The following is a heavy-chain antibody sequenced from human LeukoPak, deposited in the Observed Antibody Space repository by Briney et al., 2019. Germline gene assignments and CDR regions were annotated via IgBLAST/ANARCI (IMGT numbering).Heavy chain of an antibody. CDR1: GFTFTNFA. CDR2: ISTSGGST. CDR3: ANFVDSRGQDY. J-gene: IGHJ4*02. V-gene: IGHV3-23*01. D-gene: IGHD3-22*01. Sequence: GGSLRLSCAASGFTFTNFALNWVRQAPGKGLEWVAAISTSGGSTYYADSVQGRFTISRDNSKNTLFLQMNRLRGGDTAVYYCANFVDSRGQDYWGQGTVVTVSS.